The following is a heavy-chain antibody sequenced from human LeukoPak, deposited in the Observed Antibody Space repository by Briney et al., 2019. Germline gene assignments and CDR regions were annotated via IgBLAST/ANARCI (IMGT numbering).Heavy chain of an antibody. Sequence: SETLSLTCTVSGGSISSSSYYWGWIRQPPGKGLEWIGSIYYSGSTYYNPSLKSRVTISVDTSKNQFSLKLSSVTAADTAVYYCARVLVADSSGYYSWYYYYGVDVWGQGTTVTVSS. D-gene: IGHD3-22*01. CDR1: GGSISSSSYY. V-gene: IGHV4-39*01. J-gene: IGHJ6*02. CDR3: ARVLVADSSGYYSWYYYYGVDV. CDR2: IYYSGST.